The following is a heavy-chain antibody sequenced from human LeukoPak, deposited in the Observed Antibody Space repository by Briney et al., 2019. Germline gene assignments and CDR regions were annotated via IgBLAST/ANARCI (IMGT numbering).Heavy chain of an antibody. V-gene: IGHV3-23*01. Sequence: PGGSLRLSCAASGFTFSSYAMSSVRQAPGKGLEWVSGISGSGGTTYFAASVKGRFSVSRDNSKNTLYMQMNSLRAEDTAVYYCAKNEGFSGTYPFDNWGQGTLVTVSS. CDR3: AKNEGFSGTYPFDN. CDR2: ISGSGGTT. J-gene: IGHJ4*02. D-gene: IGHD1-26*01. CDR1: GFTFSSYA.